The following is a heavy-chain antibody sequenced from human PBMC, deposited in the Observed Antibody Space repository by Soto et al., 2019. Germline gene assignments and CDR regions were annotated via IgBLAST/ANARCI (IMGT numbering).Heavy chain of an antibody. CDR3: ARDSRRGYYDFWSAQTESDYGMDV. J-gene: IGHJ6*02. V-gene: IGHV4-4*02. D-gene: IGHD3-3*01. CDR2: IYHSGST. Sequence: SETLSLTCAVSGGSISSSNLWSCVRQPPGKGLDRIGEIYHSGSTNYNPSLKSRVTISVDKSKNQFSLKLSSVTAADTAVYYCARDSRRGYYDFWSAQTESDYGMDVWGQGTTVTVSS. CDR1: GGSISSSNL.